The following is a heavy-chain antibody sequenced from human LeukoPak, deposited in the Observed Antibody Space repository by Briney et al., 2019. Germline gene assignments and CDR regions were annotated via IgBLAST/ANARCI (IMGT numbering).Heavy chain of an antibody. CDR3: ARRVAVAGYYFDY. J-gene: IGHJ4*02. CDR1: GYIFTSYW. CDR2: IDPSDSYT. Sequence: GESLKISCKVSGYIFTSYWIVWVRQMPGKGLEWMGRIDPSDSYTNYSPSFQGHVTISAGKSISTAYLQWSSLKASDTAMYYCARRVAVAGYYFDYWGQGTLVTVSS. D-gene: IGHD6-19*01. V-gene: IGHV5-10-1*01.